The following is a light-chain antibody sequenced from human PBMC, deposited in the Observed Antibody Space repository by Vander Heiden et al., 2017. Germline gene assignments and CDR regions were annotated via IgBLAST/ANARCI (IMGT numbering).Light chain of an antibody. CDR2: DAS. V-gene: IGKV1-33*01. J-gene: IGKJ4*01. CDR3: QQYDNLLT. CDR1: QGISNY. Sequence: DIQMTHSPSSLSASVGDRVTITCQASQGISNYLNWYQQKPGKAPKLLIYDASNLETGVPSRFSGSGSGTDFTFTISSLQPEDIATYYCQQYDNLLTFGGGTKVEIK.